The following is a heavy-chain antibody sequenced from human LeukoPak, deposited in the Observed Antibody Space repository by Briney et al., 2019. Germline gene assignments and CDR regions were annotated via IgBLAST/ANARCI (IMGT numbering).Heavy chain of an antibody. CDR3: AKDRCSNGIGCYYYYMDV. CDR1: GFIFSHHG. V-gene: IGHV3-23*01. D-gene: IGHD2-8*01. Sequence: GGSLRLSCATSGFIFSHHGMNWVRQAPGKGLEWVSGIRADAVTTYYADSVKGRFSISRDSSKNILYLQMNSLRAEDTTIYYCAKDRCSNGIGCYYYYMDVWGKGTTVTISS. CDR2: IRADAVTT. J-gene: IGHJ6*03.